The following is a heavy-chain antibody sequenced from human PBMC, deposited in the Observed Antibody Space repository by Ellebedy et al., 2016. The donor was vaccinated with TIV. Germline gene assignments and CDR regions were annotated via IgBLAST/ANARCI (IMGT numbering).Heavy chain of an antibody. Sequence: GESLKISCAASGFTFRNFAMTWVRQAPGKGLEWVSSISSIGVSTDYADSVRGRVTISRDNSKNTLYLQMNSRRADDSAVYYCAKLDSSGYYYGRFDYWGQGTLVTVSS. CDR2: ISSIGVST. J-gene: IGHJ4*02. CDR1: GFTFRNFA. V-gene: IGHV3-23*01. CDR3: AKLDSSGYYYGRFDY. D-gene: IGHD3-22*01.